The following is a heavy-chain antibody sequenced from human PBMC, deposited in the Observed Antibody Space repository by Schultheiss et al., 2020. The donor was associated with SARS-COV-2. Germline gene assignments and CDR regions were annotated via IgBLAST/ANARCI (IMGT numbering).Heavy chain of an antibody. J-gene: IGHJ4*02. CDR3: ARRVYSSSWSYFDY. D-gene: IGHD6-13*01. Sequence: GGSLRLSCKASGYKFTSYWIGWVRQMPGKGLEWMGIIYPGDSDTRYSPSFQGQVTISADKSISTAYLQWNSLKASDTAMYYCARRVYSSSWSYFDYWGQGTLVTVFS. CDR1: GYKFTSYW. CDR2: IYPGDSDT. V-gene: IGHV5-51*01.